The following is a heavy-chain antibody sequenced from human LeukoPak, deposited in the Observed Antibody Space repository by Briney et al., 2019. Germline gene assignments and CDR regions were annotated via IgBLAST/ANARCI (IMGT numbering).Heavy chain of an antibody. J-gene: IGHJ4*02. Sequence: SQTLSLTCAISGDSVSSNSAAWNWIRQSPSRGLEWRGRTYYRSKWYNDYAVSVKSRITINPDTSKNQFSLQLDSVAPEDTAVYYCAREGIAVATYYFDYWGQGTLVTVSS. CDR1: GDSVSSNSAA. V-gene: IGHV6-1*01. CDR2: TYYRSKWYN. CDR3: AREGIAVATYYFDY. D-gene: IGHD6-19*01.